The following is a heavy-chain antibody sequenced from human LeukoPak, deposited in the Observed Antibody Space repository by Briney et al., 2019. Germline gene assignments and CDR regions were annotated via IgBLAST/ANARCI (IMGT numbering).Heavy chain of an antibody. J-gene: IGHJ4*02. CDR1: GFTFSSYG. D-gene: IGHD1-26*01. CDR3: AKDRSIGTYYTFDH. V-gene: IGHV3-48*01. CDR2: ISLTTDFI. Sequence: GGSLRLSCAAPGFTFSSYGIHWVRQAPGKGLEWLSYISLTTDFIYYSDSVKGRFTVSRDNSKNSLYLQMSSLTAADTAVYYCAKDRSIGTYYTFDHWGQGTLVTVSS.